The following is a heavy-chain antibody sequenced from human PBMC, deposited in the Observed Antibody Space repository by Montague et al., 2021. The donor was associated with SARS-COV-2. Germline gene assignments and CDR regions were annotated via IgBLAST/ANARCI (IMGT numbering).Heavy chain of an antibody. CDR1: GGSFSGYY. D-gene: IGHD3-10*01. CDR2: INHSGSA. CDR3: ARGRCSGSGTSLGMDF. J-gene: IGHJ6*02. V-gene: IGHV4-34*01. Sequence: SETLSLTCAVYGGSFSGYYWSWIRQPPGTGLEWIGEINHSGSANYNPSLNSRDTISVDTSKNQFSLKLSSVTAADTAVSYCARGRCSGSGTSLGMDFWGQGTTVTVSS.